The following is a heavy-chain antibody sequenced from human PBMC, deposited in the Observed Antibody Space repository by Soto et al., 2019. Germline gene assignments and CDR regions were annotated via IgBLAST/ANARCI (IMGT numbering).Heavy chain of an antibody. Sequence: ASVKVSCKASGYTFTSYAMHWVRQAPGQRLEWMGWINAGNGNTKYSQKFQGRVTITRDTSASTAYMELSSLRSEDTAVYYCARSLYGGQRGYYYYMDVWGKGTTVTVSS. J-gene: IGHJ6*03. CDR2: INAGNGNT. D-gene: IGHD2-8*01. V-gene: IGHV1-3*01. CDR3: ARSLYGGQRGYYYYMDV. CDR1: GYTFTSYA.